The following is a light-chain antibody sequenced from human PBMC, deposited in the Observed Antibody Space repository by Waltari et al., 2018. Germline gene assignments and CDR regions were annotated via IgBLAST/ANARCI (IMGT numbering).Light chain of an antibody. CDR3: QTGGHGTWV. CDR2: VNSDGSH. CDR1: SGHSSNV. Sequence: QLVLTQSPSASASLGASVKLTCTLSSGHSSNVIAWLQQQPEKGPRYLRKVNSDGSHSKGDKIPDRFSGSRSGTEHYLPLSSLQSEDGADYYCQTGGHGTWVFGGGTKLTVL. J-gene: IGLJ3*02. V-gene: IGLV4-69*01.